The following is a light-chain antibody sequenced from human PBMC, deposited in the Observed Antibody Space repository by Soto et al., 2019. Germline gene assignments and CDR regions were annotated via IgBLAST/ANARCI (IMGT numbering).Light chain of an antibody. CDR1: SSDFGRYTY. J-gene: IGLJ1*01. V-gene: IGLV2-14*01. CDR3: TSYTSTSTPYV. CDR2: DVY. Sequence: SVLTQPASVSWFSGQSITISCAGTSSDFGRYTYVSWYQQHPGKAPKLIIYDVYNRPSGVSNRFSGSKSGNTASLTISGLQAEDEADYYCTSYTSTSTPYVFGGGTKVTVL.